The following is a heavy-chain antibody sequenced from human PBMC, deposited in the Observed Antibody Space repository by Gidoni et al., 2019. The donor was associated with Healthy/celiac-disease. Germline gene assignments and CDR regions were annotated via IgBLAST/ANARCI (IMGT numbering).Heavy chain of an antibody. J-gene: IGHJ4*02. CDR2: IKQDGSEK. CDR3: ARAHRNHEWLKVRPSFGSFDY. Sequence: EVQLVESGGGLVQPGGSLRLSCAASGFTFSSYWMSWVRQAPGKGLEWVANIKQDGSEKYYVDSVKGRFTISRDNAKNSLYLQMNSLRAEDTAVYYCARAHRNHEWLKVRPSFGSFDYWGQGTLVTVSS. CDR1: GFTFSSYW. V-gene: IGHV3-7*03. D-gene: IGHD3-3*01.